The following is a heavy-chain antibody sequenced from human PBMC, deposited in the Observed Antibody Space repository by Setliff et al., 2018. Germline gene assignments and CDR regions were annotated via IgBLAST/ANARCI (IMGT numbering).Heavy chain of an antibody. D-gene: IGHD3-10*01. CDR3: TRTISSGSYYNVRGYYIDV. Sequence: PSETLSLTCTVSGGSISSYYWSWIRQPPWKGLEWIGYIYTSGSTNYNPSLKSRVTMSVDTSKNQFSLKLTSVAAADTAVYYCTRTISSGSYYNVRGYYIDVWGKGTTVTVSS. V-gene: IGHV4-59*01. CDR1: GGSISSYY. CDR2: IYTSGST. J-gene: IGHJ6*03.